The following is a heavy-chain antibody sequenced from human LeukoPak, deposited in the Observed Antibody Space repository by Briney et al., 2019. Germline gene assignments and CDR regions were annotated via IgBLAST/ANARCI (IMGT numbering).Heavy chain of an antibody. J-gene: IGHJ6*03. V-gene: IGHV4-59*08. D-gene: IGHD6-13*01. CDR2: IYYSGST. CDR3: ASTYSSYYYYYMDV. CDR1: GGSISNKY. Sequence: SETLSLTCTVSGGSISNKYWSWIRQPPGKGLEWIGYIYYSGSTYYNPSLKSRVTISVDTSKNQFSLKLSSVTAADTAVYYCASTYSSYYYYYMDVWGKGTTVTISS.